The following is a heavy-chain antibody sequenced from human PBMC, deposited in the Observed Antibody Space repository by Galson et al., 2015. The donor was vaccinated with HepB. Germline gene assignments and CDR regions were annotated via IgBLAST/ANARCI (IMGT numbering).Heavy chain of an antibody. Sequence: SETLSLTCTVSGGSISSYYWSWIRQPPGKGLEWIGYIYYSGSTNYNPSLKSRVTISVDTSKNQFSLKLSSVTAADTAVYYCARTYSSSGSLDYWGQGTLVTVSS. D-gene: IGHD1-26*01. CDR1: GGSISSYY. V-gene: IGHV4-59*01. CDR2: IYYSGST. CDR3: ARTYSSSGSLDY. J-gene: IGHJ4*02.